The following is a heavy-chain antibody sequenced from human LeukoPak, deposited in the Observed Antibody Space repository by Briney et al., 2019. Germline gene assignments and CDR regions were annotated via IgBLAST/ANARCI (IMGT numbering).Heavy chain of an antibody. J-gene: IGHJ4*02. D-gene: IGHD3-10*01. CDR1: GGSISSSNW. CDR3: AKIGSGGARFDS. V-gene: IGHV4-4*02. CDR2: IYHTGST. Sequence: SETLSLTCAVSGGSISSSNWWSWVRQPPGKGLEWIGEIYHTGSTNYSPSLKSRVTISVDTSKNQFSLELTSVTAADTAVYFCAKIGSGGARFDSWGQGTQVTVSS.